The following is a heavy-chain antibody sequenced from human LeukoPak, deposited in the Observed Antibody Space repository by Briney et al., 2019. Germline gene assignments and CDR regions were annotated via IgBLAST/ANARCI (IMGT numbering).Heavy chain of an antibody. CDR3: ARTAIDYGDYVFDY. J-gene: IGHJ4*02. CDR2: INHSGST. Sequence: PSETLSLTCAVYGGSFSGYYWSWIRQPPGKGLEWIGEINHSGSTNYNPSLKSRVTISVDTSKNQFSLKLSSVTAADTAVYYCARTAIDYGDYVFDYWGQGTLVTVSS. CDR1: GGSFSGYY. V-gene: IGHV4-34*01. D-gene: IGHD4-17*01.